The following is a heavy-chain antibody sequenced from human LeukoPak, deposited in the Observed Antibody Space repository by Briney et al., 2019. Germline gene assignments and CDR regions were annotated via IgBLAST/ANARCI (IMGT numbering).Heavy chain of an antibody. Sequence: QAGGSLRLSCAASGFTFSSYGMHWVRQAPGKGLEWVAFIRYDGSNKYYADSVKGRFTISRDNSKNTLYLQMNSLRAEDTAVYYCAKDSGDCSSTNCYNYFDYWGQGTLVTVSS. J-gene: IGHJ4*02. D-gene: IGHD2-2*02. CDR3: AKDSGDCSSTNCYNYFDY. CDR1: GFTFSSYG. V-gene: IGHV3-30*02. CDR2: IRYDGSNK.